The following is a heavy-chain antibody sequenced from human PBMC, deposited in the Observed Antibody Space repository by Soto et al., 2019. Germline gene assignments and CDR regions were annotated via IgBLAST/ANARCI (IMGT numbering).Heavy chain of an antibody. CDR3: ARSFPVSSYYYGMAV. D-gene: IGHD2-8*01. CDR2: IWYDGSNK. CDR1: GFTFSSYG. Sequence: GGSLRLSCAASGFTFSSYGMHWVRQAPGKGLEWVAVIWYDGSNKYYADSVKGRFTISRDNSKNTLYLQMNSLRAEDTAVYYCARSFPVSSYYYGMAVWGQGTTVTVSS. J-gene: IGHJ6*02. V-gene: IGHV3-33*01.